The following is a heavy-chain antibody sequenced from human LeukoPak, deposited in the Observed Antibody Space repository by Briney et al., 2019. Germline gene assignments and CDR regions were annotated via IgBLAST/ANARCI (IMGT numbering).Heavy chain of an antibody. CDR2: ISSSGSTI. D-gene: IGHD1-26*01. Sequence: PARSLRLSCAASGFTFSRYEMNWVRQAPGKGLEWVAYISSSGSTIYYADSVKGRFTISRDNAKNSLYLQMNSLRAEDTAVYYCARDRGSYYYYMDVWGKGTTVTVSS. V-gene: IGHV3-48*03. J-gene: IGHJ6*03. CDR1: GFTFSRYE. CDR3: ARDRGSYYYYMDV.